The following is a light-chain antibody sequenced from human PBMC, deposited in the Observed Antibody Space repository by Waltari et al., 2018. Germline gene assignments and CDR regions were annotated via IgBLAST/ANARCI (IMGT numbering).Light chain of an antibody. J-gene: IGLJ1*01. Sequence: QSALTQPASVSGSPGPSITISCTGTRSDVGGYNYVSWYQHHPGKAPKVKIYDVSKRPSGVSNRFAGSKSGNTASLTITGRQAEAEADYYCSTYTSSSTSLYVFGTGTKVTVL. V-gene: IGLV2-14*03. CDR2: DVS. CDR3: STYTSSSTSLYV. CDR1: RSDVGGYNY.